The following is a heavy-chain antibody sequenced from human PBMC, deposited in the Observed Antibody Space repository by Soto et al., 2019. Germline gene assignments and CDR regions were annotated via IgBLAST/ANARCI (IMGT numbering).Heavy chain of an antibody. CDR3: ASRRYSSSWIYFDY. D-gene: IGHD6-13*01. CDR1: GFTFSSYA. Sequence: PGGSLRLSCAASGFTFSSYAMSWVRQAPGKGLEWVSAISGSGGSTYYADSVKGRFTISRDNSKNTLYLQMNSLRAEDTAVYYCASRRYSSSWIYFDYWGQGTLVTVSS. J-gene: IGHJ4*02. CDR2: ISGSGGST. V-gene: IGHV3-23*01.